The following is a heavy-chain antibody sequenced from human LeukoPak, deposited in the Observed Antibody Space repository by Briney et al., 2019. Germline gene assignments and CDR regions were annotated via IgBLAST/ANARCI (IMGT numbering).Heavy chain of an antibody. D-gene: IGHD1-26*01. CDR1: GFTFSSHW. CDR3: AREPTAVGL. J-gene: IGHJ4*02. V-gene: IGHV3-7*01. CDR2: IERDGSEK. Sequence: TGGSLRLSCAASGFTFSSHWMSWVRQAPGKGLGWVANIERDGSEKNYVDSVKGRFTISRDNAQNSLYLQMNSLRAEDTAVYFCAREPTAVGLWGQGTLVTVSS.